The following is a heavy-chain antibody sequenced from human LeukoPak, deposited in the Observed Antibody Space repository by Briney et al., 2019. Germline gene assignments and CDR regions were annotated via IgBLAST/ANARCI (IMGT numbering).Heavy chain of an antibody. CDR1: GFTVSSNY. V-gene: IGHV3-21*01. CDR2: ISSSSSYI. CDR3: ARDPYCSSTSCYDIFDY. D-gene: IGHD2-2*01. J-gene: IGHJ4*02. Sequence: GGSLRLSCAASGFTVSSNYMSWVRQAPGKGLEWVSSISSSSSYIYYADSVKGRFTISRDNAKNSLYLQMNSLRAEDTAVYYCARDPYCSSTSCYDIFDYWGQGTLVTVSS.